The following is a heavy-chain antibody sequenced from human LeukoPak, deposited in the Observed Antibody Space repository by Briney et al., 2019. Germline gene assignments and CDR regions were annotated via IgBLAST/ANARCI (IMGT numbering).Heavy chain of an antibody. Sequence: GGSLRLSCAASGFTFSSYSNYRMSWVRQAPGKGLEWVGNIKQDGSEKYYVDSVKGRFTISRDNAKNSLYLQMNSLRAEDTAVYYCARVSAYFDYWGQGTLVTVSS. CDR3: ARVSAYFDY. D-gene: IGHD2-2*01. CDR1: GFTFSSYSNYR. V-gene: IGHV3-7*04. J-gene: IGHJ4*02. CDR2: IKQDGSEK.